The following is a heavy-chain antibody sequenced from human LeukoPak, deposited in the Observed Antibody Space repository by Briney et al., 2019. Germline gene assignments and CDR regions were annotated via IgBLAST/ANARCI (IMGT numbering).Heavy chain of an antibody. J-gene: IGHJ4*02. CDR2: INPSGGST. CDR1: GYTFTSYY. V-gene: IGHV1-46*01. D-gene: IGHD6-19*01. CDR3: ARDYSSGWPFDY. Sequence: ASVKVSCKASGYTFTSYYMHWVRQAPGQGLEWMGIINPSGGSTSYAQKFQGRVTMTRDTSTSTVYMELSSLRSEDTAVNYCARDYSSGWPFDYWGQGTLVTVSS.